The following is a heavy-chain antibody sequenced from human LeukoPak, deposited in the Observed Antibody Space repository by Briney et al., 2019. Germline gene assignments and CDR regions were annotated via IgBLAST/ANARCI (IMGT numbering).Heavy chain of an antibody. CDR3: ARPYFFGSGLYFDY. V-gene: IGHV2-5*02. J-gene: IGHJ4*02. CDR1: GFSLTTSGVG. Sequence: SGPTLVNPTQTLTLTCTFAGFSLTTSGVGVGWVRQPPGKALEWLSLIYWDDDQRYSPSLRTRLTITKDSSKNQVVLTMTNMDPVDTATYFCARPYFFGSGLYFDYWGQGSLVTVSS. D-gene: IGHD3-10*01. CDR2: IYWDDDQ.